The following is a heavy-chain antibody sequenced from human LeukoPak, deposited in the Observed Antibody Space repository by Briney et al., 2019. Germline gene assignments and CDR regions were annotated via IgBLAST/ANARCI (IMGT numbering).Heavy chain of an antibody. Sequence: PGGSLRLSCAASGFTFDDYAMPWVRQAPGKGLEWVSGISWNSGSIGYADSVKGRFTISRDNAKNSLYLQMNSLRAEDTAVYYCTRGPVDAFDIWGQGTMVTVSS. V-gene: IGHV3-9*01. J-gene: IGHJ3*02. CDR3: TRGPVDAFDI. CDR1: GFTFDDYA. CDR2: ISWNSGSI.